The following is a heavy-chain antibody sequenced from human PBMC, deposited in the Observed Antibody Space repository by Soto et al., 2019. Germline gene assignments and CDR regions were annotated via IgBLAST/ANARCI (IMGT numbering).Heavy chain of an antibody. CDR2: IIPIFGTA. V-gene: IGHV1-69*13. CDR1: GGTFSSYA. J-gene: IGHJ5*02. Sequence: ASVKVSCKASGGTFSSYAISWVRQAPGQGLEWMGGIIPIFGTANYAQKFQGRVTITADESTSTAYMELSSLRSEDTAVYYCARDLTVVVTDNWFDPWGQGTLVTVSS. D-gene: IGHD2-21*02. CDR3: ARDLTVVVTDNWFDP.